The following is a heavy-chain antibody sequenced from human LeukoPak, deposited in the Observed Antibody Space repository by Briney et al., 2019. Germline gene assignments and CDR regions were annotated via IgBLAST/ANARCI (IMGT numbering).Heavy chain of an antibody. Sequence: SETLSLTCTVSGGSISSYYWSWIRQPPGKGLEWIGYIYYSGSTNYNPSLKSRVTTSVDTSKNQFPLKLSSVTAADTAVYYCARAMKQFRDDAFDIWGQGTMVTVSS. V-gene: IGHV4-59*01. CDR2: IYYSGST. D-gene: IGHD3-10*01. J-gene: IGHJ3*02. CDR1: GGSISSYY. CDR3: ARAMKQFRDDAFDI.